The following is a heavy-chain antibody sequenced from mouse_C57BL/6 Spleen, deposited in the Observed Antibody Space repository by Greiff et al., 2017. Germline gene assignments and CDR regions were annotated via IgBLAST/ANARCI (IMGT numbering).Heavy chain of an antibody. CDR2: IDPSDSYT. J-gene: IGHJ2*01. V-gene: IGHV1-50*01. CDR3: ARSSGYGNYYFDD. D-gene: IGHD2-10*02. CDR1: GYTFTSYW. Sequence: VQLQQPGAELVKPGASVKLSCKASGYTFTSYWMPWVKQRPGPGLEWIGEIDPSDSYTNYNQKFKSKATLTVDTSSSTAYMQLSSLTSEDSAVYYCARSSGYGNYYFDDWGQGTTLTVSS.